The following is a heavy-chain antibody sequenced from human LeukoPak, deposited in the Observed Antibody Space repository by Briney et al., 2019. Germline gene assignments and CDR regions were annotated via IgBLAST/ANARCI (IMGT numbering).Heavy chain of an antibody. CDR1: GGTFSSYG. J-gene: IGHJ6*03. D-gene: IGHD3-10*01. Sequence: SLKVSCKASGGTFSSYGISWVRQAPGQGLVWRGGIIPPFGTGNYAQKFQGTVTITMDESTSTAYMEVSSLGSEDTAVYFCARGVLGRSHRSMDVWGKGTTVTVSS. CDR2: IIPPFGTG. CDR3: ARGVLGRSHRSMDV. V-gene: IGHV1-69*05.